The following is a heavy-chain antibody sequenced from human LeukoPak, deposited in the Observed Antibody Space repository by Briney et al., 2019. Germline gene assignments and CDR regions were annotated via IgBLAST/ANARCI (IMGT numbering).Heavy chain of an antibody. D-gene: IGHD6-13*01. CDR1: GFTFDDYA. V-gene: IGHV3-30*02. J-gene: IGHJ4*02. Sequence: GGSLRLSCAASGFTFDDYAMHWVRQVPGKGLEWVAFIRYDGSNKYYADSVKGRFTISRDNSKNTLYLQMNSLRAGDTAVYYCAKELSSSWYGRVESPDYWGQGTLVTVSS. CDR2: IRYDGSNK. CDR3: AKELSSSWYGRVESPDY.